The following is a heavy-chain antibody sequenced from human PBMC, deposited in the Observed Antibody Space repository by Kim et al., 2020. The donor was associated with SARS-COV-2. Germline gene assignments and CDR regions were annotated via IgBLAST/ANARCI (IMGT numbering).Heavy chain of an antibody. CDR3: ARAYDYVWGSYRTLFDY. J-gene: IGHJ4*02. Sequence: SETLSLTCAVYGGAFSGYYWSWIRQPPGKGLEWIGEINHSGSTNYNPSLKSRVTISVDTSKNQYTLKLSSVTAADTDVYYSARAYDYVWGSYRTLFDYWGQGTLLTLSS. D-gene: IGHD3-16*02. CDR1: GGAFSGYY. V-gene: IGHV4-34*01. CDR2: INHSGST.